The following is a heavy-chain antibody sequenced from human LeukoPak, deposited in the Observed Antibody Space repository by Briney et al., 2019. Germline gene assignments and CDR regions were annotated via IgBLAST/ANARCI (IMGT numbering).Heavy chain of an antibody. CDR2: IYYSGST. CDR1: GGSISSSSYY. V-gene: IGHV4-39*07. CDR3: ARDKLGYSGSPGAFDI. Sequence: SETLSLTCTVSGGSISSSSYYWGWIRQPPGKGLEWIGSIYYSGSTYYNPSLKSRVTISVDTSKNQFSLKLSSVTAADTAVYYCARDKLGYSGSPGAFDIWGQGTMVTVSS. D-gene: IGHD6-13*01. J-gene: IGHJ3*02.